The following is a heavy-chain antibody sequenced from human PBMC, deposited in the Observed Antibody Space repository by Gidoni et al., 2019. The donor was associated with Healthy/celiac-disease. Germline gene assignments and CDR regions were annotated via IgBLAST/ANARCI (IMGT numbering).Heavy chain of an antibody. CDR1: GFPLSSYG. D-gene: IGHD5-18*01. J-gene: IGHJ5*02. CDR3: ARDGDTGPQDA. V-gene: IGHV3-7*05. CDR2: IKQDGSEK. Sequence: EVQLVESGGGLVQPGGSLRLSCADSGFPLSSYGRSWVRQAPGKGLEWGDNIKQDGSEKYYVDSVKGRFTISRDNAKNSLYLQMNSLRAEDTAVYDCARDGDTGPQDAWGQGTLVTVSS.